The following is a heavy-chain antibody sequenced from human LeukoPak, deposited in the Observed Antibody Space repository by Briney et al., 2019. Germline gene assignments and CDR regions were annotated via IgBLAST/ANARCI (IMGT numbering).Heavy chain of an antibody. CDR3: AKDPTTEPFV. V-gene: IGHV3-33*06. Sequence: GGSLRLSCAASGFTFSSYGMHWGRQAPGKGVEGVAVIWYDGSNKYYADSVKGRFTISRDNSKNTLYLQMNSLRAEDTAVYYCAKDPTTEPFVWGQGTLVTVSS. CDR1: GFTFSSYG. D-gene: IGHD4-17*01. CDR2: IWYDGSNK. J-gene: IGHJ4*02.